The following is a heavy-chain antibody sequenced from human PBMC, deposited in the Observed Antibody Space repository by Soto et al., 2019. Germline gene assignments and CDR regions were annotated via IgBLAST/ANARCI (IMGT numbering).Heavy chain of an antibody. Sequence: GGSLRLSCAASGFTFSDYYMSWIRQAPGKGLEWVSYISSSSSYTNNADSVKGRFTISRDNAKNSLYLQMNSLRAEDTAVYYCARDRTIAAAGYDNWFDPWGQGTLVTVSS. CDR3: ARDRTIAAAGYDNWFDP. CDR1: GFTFSDYY. D-gene: IGHD6-13*01. V-gene: IGHV3-11*05. CDR2: ISSSSSYT. J-gene: IGHJ5*02.